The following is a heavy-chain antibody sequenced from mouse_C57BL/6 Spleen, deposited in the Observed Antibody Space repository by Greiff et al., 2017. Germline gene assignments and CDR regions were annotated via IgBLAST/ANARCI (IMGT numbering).Heavy chain of an antibody. D-gene: IGHD2-4*01. CDR2: INPSTGGT. Sequence: VQLQQSGPELVKPGASVKIPCKASGYSFTGYYMNWVKQSPEKSLEWIGEINPSTGGTTYNQKFKAKATLTVDKSSSTAYMQLKSLTSEDSAVYYCARFGDYDVWFAYWGQGTLVTVSA. J-gene: IGHJ3*01. V-gene: IGHV1-42*01. CDR3: ARFGDYDVWFAY. CDR1: GYSFTGYY.